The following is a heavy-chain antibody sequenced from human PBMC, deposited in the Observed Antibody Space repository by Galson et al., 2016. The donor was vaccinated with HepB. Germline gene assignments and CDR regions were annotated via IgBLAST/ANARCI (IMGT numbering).Heavy chain of an antibody. CDR3: ASAGLPPYYYYGMDV. D-gene: IGHD4-11*01. CDR1: GYTFTSYY. CDR2: INPSGGST. J-gene: IGHJ6*02. V-gene: IGHV1-46*01. Sequence: SVKVSCKASGYTFTSYYMYWVRQAPGRGLEWMGIINPSGGSTSYPQKFQGRVTMTRDTSTSTVYMELSSLRSEDTAVYYCASAGLPPYYYYGMDVWGQGTTVTVSS.